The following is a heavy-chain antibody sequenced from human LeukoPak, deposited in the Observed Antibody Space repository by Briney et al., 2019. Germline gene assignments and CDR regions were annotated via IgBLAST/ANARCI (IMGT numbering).Heavy chain of an antibody. CDR1: GGSISSYY. Sequence: PSETLSLTCTVSGGSISSYYWSWIRQPPGKGLEWIGYIYYSGSTNYNPSLKSRVTISVDTSKNQFSLKLSSVTAADTAVYYCARDYTVTTGDDYWGQGTLVTVSS. V-gene: IGHV4-59*12. CDR2: IYYSGST. D-gene: IGHD4-17*01. J-gene: IGHJ4*02. CDR3: ARDYTVTTGDDY.